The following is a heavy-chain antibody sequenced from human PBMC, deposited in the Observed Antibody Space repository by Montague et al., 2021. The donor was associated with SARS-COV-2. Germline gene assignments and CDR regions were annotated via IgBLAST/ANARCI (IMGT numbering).Heavy chain of an antibody. J-gene: IGHJ3*02. Sequence: SETLSLTCTVSGGSITGYYWSWLRRSPGKGLEWIAYIYDGGAVHXNPSLWSRVTISKDTSKNQLSLKVNSVTAADTAVYYCVRDHPYGGPRGAYDIWGQGTVVTVSS. CDR3: VRDHPYGGPRGAYDI. V-gene: IGHV4-59*01. CDR2: IYDGGAV. D-gene: IGHD4-23*01. CDR1: GGSITGYY.